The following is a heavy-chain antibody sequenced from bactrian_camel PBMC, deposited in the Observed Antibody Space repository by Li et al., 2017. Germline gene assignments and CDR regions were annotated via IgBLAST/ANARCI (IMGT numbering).Heavy chain of an antibody. Sequence: GRGSVQAGGSLRLSCAASGYTGSSTMAWFRQAPGKGREGVAAIDTGGSPYYADSVNGRFTISRDNAKNTLYLQMNSLKPEDTAMYYCAADRMNFIAAPRYWGQGTQVTVS. J-gene: IGHJ4*01. V-gene: IGHV3S31*01. CDR3: AADRMNFIAAPRY. D-gene: IGHD4*01. CDR2: IDTGGSP. CDR1: GYTGSST.